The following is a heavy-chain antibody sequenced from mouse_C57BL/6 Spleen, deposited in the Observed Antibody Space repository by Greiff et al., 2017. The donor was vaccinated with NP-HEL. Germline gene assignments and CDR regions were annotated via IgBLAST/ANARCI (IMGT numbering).Heavy chain of an antibody. J-gene: IGHJ3*01. D-gene: IGHD3-1*01. Sequence: VQLQESGAELVRPGASVTLSCKASGYTFTDYEMHWVKQTPVHGLEWIGAIDPETGGTAYNQKFKGKAILTADKSSSTAYMELRSLTSEDSAVYYCTRGLFAYWGQGTLVTVSA. V-gene: IGHV1-15*01. CDR2: IDPETGGT. CDR1: GYTFTDYE. CDR3: TRGLFAY.